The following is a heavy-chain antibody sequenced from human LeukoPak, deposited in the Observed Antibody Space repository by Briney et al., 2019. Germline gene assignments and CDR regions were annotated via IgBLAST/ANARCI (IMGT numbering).Heavy chain of an antibody. CDR3: ARRSNDYDSSAYYH. CDR1: GYTFTSYD. CDR2: VNPNSGNT. Sequence: ASVKVSCKTSGYTFTSYDLNWVRQATGQGLEWMGWVNPNSGNTGYAQKFQGRVTMTMDPSISTAYMELSSLRSEDTAVYYCARRSNDYDSSAYYHWGQGTLVTVSS. V-gene: IGHV1-8*01. J-gene: IGHJ4*02. D-gene: IGHD3-22*01.